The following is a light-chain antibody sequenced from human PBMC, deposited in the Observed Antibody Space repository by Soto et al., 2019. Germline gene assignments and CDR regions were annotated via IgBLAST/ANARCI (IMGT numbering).Light chain of an antibody. J-gene: IGKJ1*01. CDR1: QSISTY. Sequence: DIQMTQSPSTLSASVGDRVTITCRASQSISTYLNWYQQKLGRAPTLLIYAASSLLSGVPSRFSGGGSGTDFTLTISSLQPEDFAMYFCQQCYSSPRTFGQGTKVEIK. CDR3: QQCYSSPRT. CDR2: AAS. V-gene: IGKV1-39*01.